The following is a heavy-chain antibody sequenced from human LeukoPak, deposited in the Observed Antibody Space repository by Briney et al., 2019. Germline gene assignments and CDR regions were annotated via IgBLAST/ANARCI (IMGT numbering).Heavy chain of an antibody. CDR2: IIPIFGTA. D-gene: IGHD3-22*01. CDR1: GGTFSSYA. Sequence: ASVKVSCKASGGTFSSYAISWVRQAPGQGLEWMGGIIPIFGTANYAQKFQGRVTITADESTSTAYMELSSLRSEDTAVYCCAPSSGTDLSFDYWGQGTLVTVSS. J-gene: IGHJ4*02. CDR3: APSSGTDLSFDY. V-gene: IGHV1-69*13.